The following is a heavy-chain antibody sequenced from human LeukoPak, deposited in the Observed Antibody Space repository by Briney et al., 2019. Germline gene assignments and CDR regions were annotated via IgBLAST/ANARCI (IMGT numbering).Heavy chain of an antibody. D-gene: IGHD2-2*02. CDR3: ARKHRDVGYCSSTSCYTAFDP. Sequence: PSETLSLTCTVSGGSISSSSYYWGWIRQPPGKGLEWIGSIYYSGSTYYNPSLKSRVTISVDTSKNQFSLKLSSVTAADTAVYYCARKHRDVGYCSSTSCYTAFDPWGQGTLVTVSS. J-gene: IGHJ5*02. CDR1: GGSISSSSYY. CDR2: IYYSGST. V-gene: IGHV4-39*01.